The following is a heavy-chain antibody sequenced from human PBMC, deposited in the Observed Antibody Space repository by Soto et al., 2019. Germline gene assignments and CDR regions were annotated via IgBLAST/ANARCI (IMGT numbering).Heavy chain of an antibody. CDR1: GGSVTSSNYY. V-gene: IGHV4-39*01. Sequence: QLQLQESGPGLVKPSETLSLTCTVSGGSVTSSNYYWGWVRQPPGGGLEWIATLYYNGGTYTYYNPSLKSRVTISVDTSKSQFSLRLTSVTAADTAMYYCAKHTGYTDSSRFDPWGQGTLVTVSS. CDR3: AKHTGYTDSSRFDP. D-gene: IGHD5-12*01. CDR2: LYYNGGTYT. J-gene: IGHJ5*02.